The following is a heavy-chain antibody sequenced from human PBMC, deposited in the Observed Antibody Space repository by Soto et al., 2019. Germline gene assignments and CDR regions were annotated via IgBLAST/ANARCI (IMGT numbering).Heavy chain of an antibody. CDR3: ARVTSWFGELLSAPLDY. CDR2: IYPGDSDT. V-gene: IGHV5-51*01. Sequence: PGESLKISCKGSGYSFTSYWIGWVRQMPGKGLEWMGIIYPGDSDTRYSPSFQGQVTISADKSISTAYLQWSSLKASDTAMYYCARVTSWFGELLSAPLDYWGQGTLVTVSS. CDR1: GYSFTSYW. D-gene: IGHD3-10*01. J-gene: IGHJ4*02.